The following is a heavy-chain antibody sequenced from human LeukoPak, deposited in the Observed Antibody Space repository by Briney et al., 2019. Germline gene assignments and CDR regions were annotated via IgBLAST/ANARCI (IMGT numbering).Heavy chain of an antibody. Sequence: SETLSLTCTVSGGSISTYYWSWIRQPAGKGLEWIGRIYASGSTNYNPSLKSRVTMSVDTSRHQFSLKLSSVTAADTAVYYCARERYSSSSEAFDIWGQGTMVTVSS. CDR3: ARERYSSSSEAFDI. V-gene: IGHV4-4*07. CDR1: GGSISTYY. D-gene: IGHD6-6*01. J-gene: IGHJ3*02. CDR2: IYASGST.